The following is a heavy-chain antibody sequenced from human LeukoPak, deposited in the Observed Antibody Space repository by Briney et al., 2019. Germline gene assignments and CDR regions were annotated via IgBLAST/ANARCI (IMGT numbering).Heavy chain of an antibody. D-gene: IGHD3-9*01. CDR1: GYSFTSYW. J-gene: IGHJ5*02. CDR3: ARLLTGYYNDWFDP. CDR2: IYPSDSDT. Sequence: RGESLKISCKGSGYSFTSYWIGGVRQMPGKGLEWMGIIYPSDSDTRYCPSFQGQVTISADKSISTAYLQWSSLKASDTATYYCARLLTGYYNDWFDPWGQGTLVTVSS. V-gene: IGHV5-51*01.